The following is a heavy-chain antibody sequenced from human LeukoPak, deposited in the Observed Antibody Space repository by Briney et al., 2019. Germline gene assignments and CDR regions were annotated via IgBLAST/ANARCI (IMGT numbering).Heavy chain of an antibody. V-gene: IGHV1-69-2*01. D-gene: IGHD5/OR15-5a*01. CDR3: AASTVSTFPDF. Sequence: ASVKISCKTSGYSFSDHFIHWVQQAPGKGLEWMGRVDPEDGQTLYAEKFQGRVTITADTSAETSSMELSSLRSEDTAIYYCAASTVSTFPDFWGPGTLDSVSS. J-gene: IGHJ4*02. CDR2: VDPEDGQT. CDR1: GYSFSDHF.